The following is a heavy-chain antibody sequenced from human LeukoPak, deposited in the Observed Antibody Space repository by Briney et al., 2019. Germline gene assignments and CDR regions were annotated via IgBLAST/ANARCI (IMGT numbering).Heavy chain of an antibody. V-gene: IGHV3-7*03. Sequence: GGSLRLSCAASGFTFSSYWMSWVRQAPGKGLEWVANIKQDGSEKYYVDSVKGRFTISRDNSKNTLYLQMNSLRAEDTAVYYCAKDSLGARFIHYYDSTEGGAFDIWGQGTMVTVSS. D-gene: IGHD3-22*01. CDR2: IKQDGSEK. CDR1: GFTFSSYW. J-gene: IGHJ3*02. CDR3: AKDSLGARFIHYYDSTEGGAFDI.